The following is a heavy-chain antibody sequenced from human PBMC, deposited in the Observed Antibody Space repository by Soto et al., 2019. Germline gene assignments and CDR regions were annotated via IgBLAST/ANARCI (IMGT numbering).Heavy chain of an antibody. CDR2: IYSGGGT. D-gene: IGHD6-19*01. Sequence: PGGSLRLSCAASGFTVSDNFISWVRQAPGKGLEWVSVIYSGGGTYYADSVKGRFTISRDNSKNTLYLQMNSLRAEDTAFYYCARESSWRGWSVYWGQGTLVTVSS. CDR3: ARESSWRGWSVY. J-gene: IGHJ4*02. CDR1: GFTVSDNF. V-gene: IGHV3-53*01.